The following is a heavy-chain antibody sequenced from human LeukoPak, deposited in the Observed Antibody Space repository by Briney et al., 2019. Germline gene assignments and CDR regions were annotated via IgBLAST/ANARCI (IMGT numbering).Heavy chain of an antibody. CDR1: GGSFSGYY. D-gene: IGHD3-22*01. J-gene: IGHJ3*02. Sequence: SETLSLTCAVYGGSFSGYYWSWIRQPPGKGLEWIGEINHSGSTYYSPSLKSRVTISQDTSRNQFSLKLNSVTAADTAVYYCAKSNGYGLIDIWGQGTMVTVSS. V-gene: IGHV4-34*01. CDR3: AKSNGYGLIDI. CDR2: INHSGST.